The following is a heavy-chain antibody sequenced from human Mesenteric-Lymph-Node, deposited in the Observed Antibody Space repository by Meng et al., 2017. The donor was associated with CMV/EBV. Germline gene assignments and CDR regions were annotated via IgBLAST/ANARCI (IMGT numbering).Heavy chain of an antibody. V-gene: IGHV3-30*02. CDR3: ARDLMDRGSSSV. CDR1: GFTFSSSA. J-gene: IGHJ4*02. D-gene: IGHD6-6*01. CDR2: IQYDGNLK. Sequence: GESLKISCAASGFTFSSSAMHWVRQAPGKGLEWAAYIQYDGNLKTYGDSVKGRFTISRDNSKNTLYLQMNSLRVEDTSVYYCARDLMDRGSSSVWGQGTLVTVSS.